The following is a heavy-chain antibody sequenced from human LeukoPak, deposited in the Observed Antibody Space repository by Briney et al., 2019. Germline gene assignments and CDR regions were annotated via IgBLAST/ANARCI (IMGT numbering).Heavy chain of an antibody. CDR3: AREVSNYSGYDYGNENYYYGMDV. V-gene: IGHV4-4*02. CDR2: IYHSGST. Sequence: PSGTLSLTCAVSGGSISSSNWWSWVRQPPGKGLEWIGEIYHSGSTNYNPSLKSRVTISVDKSKNQFSLKLSSVTAADTAVYYCAREVSNYSGYDYGNENYYYGMDVWGQGTTVTVSS. D-gene: IGHD5-12*01. CDR1: GGSISSSNW. J-gene: IGHJ6*02.